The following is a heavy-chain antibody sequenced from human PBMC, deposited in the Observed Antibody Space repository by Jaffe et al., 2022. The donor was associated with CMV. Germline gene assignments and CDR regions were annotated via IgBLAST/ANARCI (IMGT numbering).Heavy chain of an antibody. CDR1: GFTVSSNY. J-gene: IGHJ3*02. CDR2: IYSGGNT. D-gene: IGHD3-3*01. V-gene: IGHV3-66*04. Sequence: EVQLVESGGGLVQPGGSLRLSCAASGFTVSSNYMSWVRQAPGKGLEWVSVIYSGGNTYYADSVKGRFTISRDNSKSTLYLQMNSLRAEDTAVYYCARLDFWSTSDAFDIWGQGTMVTVSS. CDR3: ARLDFWSTSDAFDI.